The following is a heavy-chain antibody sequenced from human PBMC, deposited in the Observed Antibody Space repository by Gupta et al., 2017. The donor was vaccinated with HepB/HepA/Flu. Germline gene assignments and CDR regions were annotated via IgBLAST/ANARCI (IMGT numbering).Heavy chain of an antibody. CDR1: GFTFDDYG. J-gene: IGHJ5*02. Sequence: GGLVQPGRSLRLSCAASGFTFDDYGMHWVRQAPGKGLEWVSGISWNSGNIGYADSVKGRFTISRDNAKKSLYLQMNSVRVEDTALYYCAKGANSGSYHWFDPGGQGTLVTVSS. CDR3: AKGANSGSYHWFDP. V-gene: IGHV3-9*01. CDR2: ISWNSGNI. D-gene: IGHD1-26*01.